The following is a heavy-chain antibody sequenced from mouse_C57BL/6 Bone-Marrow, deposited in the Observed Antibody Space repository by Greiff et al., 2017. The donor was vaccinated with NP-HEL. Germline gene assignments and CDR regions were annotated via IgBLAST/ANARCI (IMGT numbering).Heavy chain of an antibody. CDR1: GYTFTSYW. D-gene: IGHD2-5*01. Sequence: VQLQQSGTVLARPGASVKMSCKTSGYTFTSYWMHWVKQRPGQGLYWIGAIYPGNSDTSYNQKFKGKAKLTAVTSASTAYMELSSLTNEDSAVYYCTREALYYSNFWFAYWGQGTLVTVSA. CDR3: TREALYYSNFWFAY. CDR2: IYPGNSDT. J-gene: IGHJ3*01. V-gene: IGHV1-5*01.